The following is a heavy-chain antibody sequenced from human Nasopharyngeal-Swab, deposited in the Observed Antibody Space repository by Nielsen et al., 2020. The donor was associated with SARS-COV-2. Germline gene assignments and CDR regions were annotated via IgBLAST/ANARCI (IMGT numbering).Heavy chain of an antibody. D-gene: IGHD3-10*01. CDR1: GYIFTSHG. CDR3: ARGVSDLYYYGMDV. V-gene: IGHV1-69*10. CDR2: IIPILGIA. Sequence: SVNVSCKASGYIFTSHGISWVRQAPGQGLEWMGGIIPILGIANYAQKFQGRVTITADKSTSTVYMELSSLRSEDTAVYYCARGVSDLYYYGMDVWGQGTTVTVSS. J-gene: IGHJ6*02.